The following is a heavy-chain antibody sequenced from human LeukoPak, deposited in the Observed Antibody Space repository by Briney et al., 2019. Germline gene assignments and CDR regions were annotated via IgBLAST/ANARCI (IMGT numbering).Heavy chain of an antibody. J-gene: IGHJ4*02. CDR2: LYSNGNT. Sequence: PGGSLRLSCAASGFTVSSKYMSWVRQAPGKGLEWVSTLYSNGNTYYADSVEGRFTISRDNSKNTLSLQMNSLRAEDTAVYYCATQAEWELLLLYYWGQGTLVTVSS. D-gene: IGHD1-26*01. CDR3: ATQAEWELLLLYY. V-gene: IGHV3-53*01. CDR1: GFTVSSKY.